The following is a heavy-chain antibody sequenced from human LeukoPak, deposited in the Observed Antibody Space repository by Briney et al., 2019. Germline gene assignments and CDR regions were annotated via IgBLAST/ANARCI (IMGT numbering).Heavy chain of an antibody. CDR3: ARDTYCYGSGSYYNPPIDY. Sequence: ASVKVSCKASGYTFTSYGISWVRQAPGQGLEWMGWISAYNGNTNYAQKLQGRVTMTTDTSTSTAYMELRSLRSDDTAVYYCARDTYCYGSGSYYNPPIDYWGQGTLVTVSS. CDR2: ISAYNGNT. D-gene: IGHD3-10*01. V-gene: IGHV1-18*01. CDR1: GYTFTSYG. J-gene: IGHJ4*02.